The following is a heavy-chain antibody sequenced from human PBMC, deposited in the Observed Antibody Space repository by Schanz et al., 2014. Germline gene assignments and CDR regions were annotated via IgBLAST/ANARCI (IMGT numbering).Heavy chain of an antibody. CDR2: INPNSGDT. V-gene: IGHV1-8*02. CDR1: GYTTFTDYY. Sequence: QVQLVQSGAEVKKPGASVKVSCKASGYTTFTDYYIHWVRQAPGQGLEWMGWINPNSGDTSYAQKYQGRVTFTADKATGTADMELRSLKAEDTAVYYCARGPLGTSAWGQGTLVTVSS. J-gene: IGHJ5*02. D-gene: IGHD5-12*01. CDR3: ARGPLGTSA.